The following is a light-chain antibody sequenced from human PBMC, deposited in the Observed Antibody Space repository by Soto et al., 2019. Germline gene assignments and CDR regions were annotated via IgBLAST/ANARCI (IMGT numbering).Light chain of an antibody. CDR1: QSVSSY. J-gene: IGKJ5*01. CDR3: QQRSNWPIT. V-gene: IGKV3-11*01. CDR2: DAS. Sequence: EIVLTQSPATLSLSPGEIATLSCRASQSVSSYLAWYQQKPGQAPRLLIYDASNRATGIPARFSGSGSGTDFTLTISSLEPEDFAVYYCQQRSNWPITLGKGTRLEIK.